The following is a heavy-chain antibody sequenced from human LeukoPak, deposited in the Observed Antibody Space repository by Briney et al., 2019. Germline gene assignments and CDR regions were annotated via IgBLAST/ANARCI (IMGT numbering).Heavy chain of an antibody. V-gene: IGHV3-48*03. Sequence: GGSLRLSCAASGFTFSSYEMNWVRQAPGKGLDWVSYISSSGSNISYADSVKGRFTISRDNAKNSLFLQMNSLRAEDTAVYYCARGTRHGWELVVWGQGTLVTVSS. D-gene: IGHD1-26*01. CDR2: ISSSGSNI. CDR3: ARGTRHGWELVV. J-gene: IGHJ4*02. CDR1: GFTFSSYE.